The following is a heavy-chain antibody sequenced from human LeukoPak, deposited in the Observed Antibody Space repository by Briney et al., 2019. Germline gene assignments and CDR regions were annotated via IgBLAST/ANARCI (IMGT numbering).Heavy chain of an antibody. J-gene: IGHJ6*02. V-gene: IGHV3-11*01. CDR3: ARDRNPHYYGSGSYPTYYYYYYGMDV. D-gene: IGHD3-10*01. CDR2: ISSSGSTI. CDR1: GFTFSDYY. Sequence: NAGGSLRLSCAASGFTFSDYYMSWLRQAPGKGLEWVSYISSSGSTIYYADSVKGRFTISRDNAKNSLYLQMNSLRAEDTAVYYCARDRNPHYYGSGSYPTYYYYYYGMDVWGQGTTVTVSS.